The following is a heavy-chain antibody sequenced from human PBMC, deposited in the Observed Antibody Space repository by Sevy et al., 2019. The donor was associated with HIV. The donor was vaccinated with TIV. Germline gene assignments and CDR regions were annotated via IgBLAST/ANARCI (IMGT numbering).Heavy chain of an antibody. J-gene: IGHJ6*02. CDR2: IYTSGST. CDR1: GGSISSYY. V-gene: IGHV4-4*07. Sequence: SETLSLTCTVSGGSISSYYWSWIRQPAGKGLEWIRRIYTSGSTNYNPSLKSRVTMSVDTSKNQFSRKLSSVTAAETAVYYCAREYSSFYDNAGYYGMDVWGQGTTVTVSS. D-gene: IGHD6-6*01. CDR3: AREYSSFYDNAGYYGMDV.